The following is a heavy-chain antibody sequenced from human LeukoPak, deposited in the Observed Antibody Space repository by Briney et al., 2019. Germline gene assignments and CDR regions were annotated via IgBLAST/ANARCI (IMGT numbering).Heavy chain of an antibody. CDR2: ISYDGSNK. Sequence: PGRSLRLSCAASGFTFSSYATHWVRQAPGKGLEWVAVISYDGSNKYYADSVKGRFTISRDNSKNTLYLQMNSLRAEDTAVYYCASLGTTAAYWGQGTLVTVSS. D-gene: IGHD4-17*01. V-gene: IGHV3-30-3*01. CDR1: GFTFSSYA. J-gene: IGHJ4*02. CDR3: ASLGTTAAY.